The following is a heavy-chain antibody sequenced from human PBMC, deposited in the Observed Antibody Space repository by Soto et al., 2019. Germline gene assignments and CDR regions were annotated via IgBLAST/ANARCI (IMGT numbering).Heavy chain of an antibody. Sequence: SETLSLTCTVSGGSISSYYWSWIRQPPGKGLEWIGYIYYSGSTNYNPSLKSRVTISVDTSKNQFSLKLSSVTAADTAVYYCARHLAGVPAATLYNCFDPWGQGTLVTVSS. D-gene: IGHD2-2*01. V-gene: IGHV4-59*08. J-gene: IGHJ5*02. CDR1: GGSISSYY. CDR2: IYYSGST. CDR3: ARHLAGVPAATLYNCFDP.